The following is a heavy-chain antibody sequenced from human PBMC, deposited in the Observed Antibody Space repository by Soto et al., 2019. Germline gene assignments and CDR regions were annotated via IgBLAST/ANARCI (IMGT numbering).Heavy chain of an antibody. J-gene: IGHJ6*02. Sequence: SETLSLTCAVYGGSFSGYYWSWIRQPPGKGLEWIGEINHSGSTNYNPSLKSRVTISVDTSKNQYSLKLSSVTAADTAVYYCATLASYDFWSGYYLDQYGMDVWGQGTTVTFSS. CDR2: INHSGST. D-gene: IGHD3-3*01. CDR3: ATLASYDFWSGYYLDQYGMDV. CDR1: GGSFSGYY. V-gene: IGHV4-34*01.